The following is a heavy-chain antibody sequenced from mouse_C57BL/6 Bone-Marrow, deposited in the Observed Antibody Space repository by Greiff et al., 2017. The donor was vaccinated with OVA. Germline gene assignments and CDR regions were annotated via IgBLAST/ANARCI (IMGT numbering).Heavy chain of an antibody. J-gene: IGHJ1*03. Sequence: EVQLQESGGDLVKPGGSLKLSCAASGFTFSSYGMSWVRQTPDKRLEWVATISSGGSYTYYPDSVKGRFTISRDNAKNTLYLQMSSLKSEDTAMYYCARRDCYWYFDVWGTGTTVTVSS. CDR2: ISSGGSYT. V-gene: IGHV5-6*01. CDR3: ARRDCYWYFDV. CDR1: GFTFSSYG. D-gene: IGHD3-3*01.